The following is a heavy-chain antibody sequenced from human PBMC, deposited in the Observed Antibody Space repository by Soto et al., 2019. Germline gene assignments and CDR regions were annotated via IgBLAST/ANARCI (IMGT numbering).Heavy chain of an antibody. Sequence: EPLSLTCTVSGGSISSYYWSWIRQPPGKGLEWIGYIYYSGNTNYNPSLKSRVTISVDTSKNQFSLKLSSVTAADTAVYYCARGAAAGDYYYYGMDVWGQGTTVTVSS. CDR1: GGSISSYY. V-gene: IGHV4-59*01. CDR2: IYYSGNT. CDR3: ARGAAAGDYYYYGMDV. J-gene: IGHJ6*02. D-gene: IGHD6-13*01.